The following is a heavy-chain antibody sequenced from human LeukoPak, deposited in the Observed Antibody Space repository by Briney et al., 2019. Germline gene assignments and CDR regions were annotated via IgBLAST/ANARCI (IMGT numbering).Heavy chain of an antibody. J-gene: IGHJ4*02. Sequence: SETLSLTCTVSGGSVSSYYWNWIRQPAGKGLEWLGRIDTSGTTNYNPSLKSRVTMSVDTSKNQFSLKLSSVTAADTAVYYCARTYGGNPRGINWGQGTLVTVSS. CDR3: ARTYGGNPRGIN. D-gene: IGHD4-23*01. V-gene: IGHV4-4*07. CDR1: GGSVSSYY. CDR2: IDTSGTT.